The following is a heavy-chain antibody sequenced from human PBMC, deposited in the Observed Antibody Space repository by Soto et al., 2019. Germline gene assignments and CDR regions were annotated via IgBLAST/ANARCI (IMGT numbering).Heavy chain of an antibody. V-gene: IGHV4-59*01. CDR3: ARDAYDGSGSPYPAY. Sequence: SENLTLTYSVSGGSMREYSWSWIRSSPGKGLEWIGYIYYLGSTDYNPSLKSRVAISVDTSKRQFSLRLTSVNAADTAVYHRARDAYDGSGSPYPAYWGPGTQVTVS. J-gene: IGHJ4*02. D-gene: IGHD3-10*01. CDR1: GGSMREYS. CDR2: IYYLGST.